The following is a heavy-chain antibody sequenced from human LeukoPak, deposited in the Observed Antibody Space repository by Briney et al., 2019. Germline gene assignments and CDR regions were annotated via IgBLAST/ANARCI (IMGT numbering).Heavy chain of an antibody. V-gene: IGHV1-69*02. J-gene: IGHJ5*02. CDR2: IIPILGVG. CDR3: ARGPAQATYYDFWSGSTTSNWFDP. D-gene: IGHD3-3*01. Sequence: SVKVSCKASGGTFSSYTISWVRQAPGQGLEWVGKIIPILGVGNYAQKFQGRITLTADKSTSTAYMELSSLRSEDTAVYYCARGPAQATYYDFWSGSTTSNWFDPWGQGTLVTVSS. CDR1: GGTFSSYT.